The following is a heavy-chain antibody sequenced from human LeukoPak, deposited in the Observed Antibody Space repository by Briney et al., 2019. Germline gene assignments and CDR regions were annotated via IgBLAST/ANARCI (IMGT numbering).Heavy chain of an antibody. D-gene: IGHD3-22*01. V-gene: IGHV1-8*01. J-gene: IGHJ3*02. Sequence: ASVKVSCKASGYTFTSYDINWVRQATGHGLEWMGWMNPNSGNTGYAQKFQGRVTMTRNTSISTAYMELSSLRSEDTAVYYCAGRRKVTMIGSGAFDIWGQGTMVTVSS. CDR3: AGRRKVTMIGSGAFDI. CDR1: GYTFTSYD. CDR2: MNPNSGNT.